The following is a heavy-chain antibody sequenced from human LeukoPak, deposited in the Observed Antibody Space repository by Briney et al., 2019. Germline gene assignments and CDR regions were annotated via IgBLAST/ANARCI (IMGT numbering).Heavy chain of an antibody. D-gene: IGHD4-17*01. V-gene: IGHV3-21*04. Sequence: GGSLRLSYAASGFTFSSYSINWVRQAPGKGLEWVSSISSSSSYIYYADSVKGRFTISRDNSKNTLYLQMDSLRAEDTAVYYCAKWDGDLYYYYYMDVWGKETTVTVSS. J-gene: IGHJ6*03. CDR3: AKWDGDLYYYYYMDV. CDR2: ISSSSSYI. CDR1: GFTFSSYS.